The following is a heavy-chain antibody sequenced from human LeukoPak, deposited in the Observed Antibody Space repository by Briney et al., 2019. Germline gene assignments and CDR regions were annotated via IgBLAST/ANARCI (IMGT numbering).Heavy chain of an antibody. Sequence: SETLSLTCTVSGGSISSSSYYWGWIRQPPGKGLEWIGSIYYSGSTYYNPSLKSRVTISVDTSKNRFSLKLSSVTAADTAVYYCARLGSHEVYYFDYWGQGTLVTVSS. CDR2: IYYSGST. J-gene: IGHJ4*02. V-gene: IGHV4-39*01. CDR1: GGSISSSSYY. D-gene: IGHD3-16*01. CDR3: ARLGSHEVYYFDY.